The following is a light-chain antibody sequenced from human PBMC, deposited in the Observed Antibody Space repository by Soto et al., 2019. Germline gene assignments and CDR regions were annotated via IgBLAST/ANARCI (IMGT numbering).Light chain of an antibody. J-gene: IGLJ1*01. Sequence: QSSLSQPASVSGSPVQSITISCTGTSSDVGGYNYVAWYQQHPGKAPKLRIYEVSTRPSGVSNRFSGSKSGNTASLTISGLPADDEADYYCGSYTRSXTYVVGTGTKVXV. V-gene: IGLV2-14*01. CDR2: EVS. CDR3: GSYTRSXTYV. CDR1: SSDVGGYNY.